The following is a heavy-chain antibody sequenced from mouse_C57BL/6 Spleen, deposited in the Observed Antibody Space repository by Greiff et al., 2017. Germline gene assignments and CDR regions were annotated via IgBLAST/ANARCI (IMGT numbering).Heavy chain of an antibody. Sequence: VKLQQPGAELVMPGASVKLSCKASGYTFTSYWMHWVKQRPGQGLEWIGEIDPSDSYTNYNQKFKGKSTLTVDKSSSTAYMQLSSLTSEDSAVYYCARLYYGIDYWGQGTTLTVSS. D-gene: IGHD2-1*01. V-gene: IGHV1-69*01. J-gene: IGHJ2*01. CDR2: IDPSDSYT. CDR1: GYTFTSYW. CDR3: ARLYYGIDY.